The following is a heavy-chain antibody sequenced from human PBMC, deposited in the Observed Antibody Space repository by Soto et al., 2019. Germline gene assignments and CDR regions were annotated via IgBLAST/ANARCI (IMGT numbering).Heavy chain of an antibody. J-gene: IGHJ4*02. CDR1: GGSFSGYY. CDR3: ARASGFVAMATMFHY. D-gene: IGHD5-12*01. Sequence: QVQLQQWGAGLLKPSETLSLTCAVYGGSFSGYYWSWIRQPPGKGLEWIGEINHSGSTNYNPSLKSRVTTSVDTSKNQFSMKLSSVTAADTAVYYCARASGFVAMATMFHYWGQGTLVTVSS. CDR2: INHSGST. V-gene: IGHV4-34*01.